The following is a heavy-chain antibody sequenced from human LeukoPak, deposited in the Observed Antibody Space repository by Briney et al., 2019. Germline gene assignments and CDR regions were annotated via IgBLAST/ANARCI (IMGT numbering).Heavy chain of an antibody. V-gene: IGHV4-4*02. CDR1: GGSISSSNW. CDR2: IYHSGST. CDR3: ARISDWLNEYSIDY. Sequence: SETLSLTCAVSGGSISSSNWWSWVRQPPGKGLEWIGEIYHSGSTYYNPSLKSRVTISVDTSKNQFSLKLSSVTAADTAVYYCARISDWLNEYSIDYWGQGTLVTVSS. J-gene: IGHJ4*02. D-gene: IGHD3-9*01.